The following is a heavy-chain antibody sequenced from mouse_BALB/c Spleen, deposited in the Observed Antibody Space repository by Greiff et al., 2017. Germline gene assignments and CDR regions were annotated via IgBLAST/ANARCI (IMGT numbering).Heavy chain of an antibody. D-gene: IGHD1-1*01. CDR1: GFNIKDTY. Sequence: VQLKQSGAELVKPGASVKLSCTASGFNIKDTYMHWVKQRPEQGLEWIGRIDPANGNTKYDPKFQGKATITADTSSNTAYLQLSSLTSEDTAVYYCASRGLYYGSSLLAYWGQGTLVTVSA. CDR2: IDPANGNT. V-gene: IGHV14-3*02. CDR3: ASRGLYYGSSLLAY. J-gene: IGHJ3*01.